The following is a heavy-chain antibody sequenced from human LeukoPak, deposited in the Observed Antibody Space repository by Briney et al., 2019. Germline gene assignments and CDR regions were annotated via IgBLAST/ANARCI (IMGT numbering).Heavy chain of an antibody. V-gene: IGHV4-59*12. J-gene: IGHJ4*02. D-gene: IGHD6-19*01. CDR2: IYYSGST. Sequence: SETLSLTCAVSGGSISSYYWSWIRQPPGKGLEWIGYIYYSGSTNYNPSLKSRVTISVDTSKNQFSLKLSSVTAADTAVYYCARDSSGWQGGLDYWGQGTLVTVSS. CDR3: ARDSSGWQGGLDY. CDR1: GGSISSYY.